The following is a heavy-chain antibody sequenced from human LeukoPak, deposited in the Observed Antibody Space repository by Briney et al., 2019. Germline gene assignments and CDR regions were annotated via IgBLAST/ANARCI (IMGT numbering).Heavy chain of an antibody. J-gene: IGHJ3*02. V-gene: IGHV4-34*01. CDR2: INHSGST. D-gene: IGHD3-10*01. CDR1: GGSFSGYY. CDR3: ARDPLWFGELHTFDI. Sequence: SETLSLTCAVYGGSFSGYYWSWIRQPPGKGLEWIGEINHSGSTNYNPSLKSRVTISVDTSKNQFSLKLSSVTAADTAVYYCARDPLWFGELHTFDIWGQGTMVTVSS.